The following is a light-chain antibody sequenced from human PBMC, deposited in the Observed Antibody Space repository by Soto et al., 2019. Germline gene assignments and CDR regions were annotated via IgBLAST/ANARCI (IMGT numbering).Light chain of an antibody. J-gene: IGKJ2*01. CDR2: GAS. V-gene: IGKV3-15*01. CDR1: QSVRSN. Sequence: EIVMTQSPATLSVSPGERATVSCRASQSVRSNLAWYQQKPGQAPRLLIYGASTRATGIPARFSGSGSGTEFTLTISSLQPEDFATYYWQQSYSTPYTFGQGTKLEIK. CDR3: QQSYSTPYT.